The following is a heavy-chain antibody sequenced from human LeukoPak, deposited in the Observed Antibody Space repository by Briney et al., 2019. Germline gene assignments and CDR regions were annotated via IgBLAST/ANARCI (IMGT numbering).Heavy chain of an antibody. CDR2: IYYSGST. J-gene: IGHJ4*02. CDR1: GGSISSYY. D-gene: IGHD3-3*01. Sequence: PSETLSLTCTVSGGSISSYYWSWIRQPPGKGLEWIGYIYYSGSTNYNPSLKSRVTISVDTSKNQFSLKLSSVTAADTAVYYCARDRYDFWSGMWGYYFDYWGQGTLVTVSS. V-gene: IGHV4-59*12. CDR3: ARDRYDFWSGMWGYYFDY.